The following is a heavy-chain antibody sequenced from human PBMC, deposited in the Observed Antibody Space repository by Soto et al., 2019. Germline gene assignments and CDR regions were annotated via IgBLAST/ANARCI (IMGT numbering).Heavy chain of an antibody. CDR3: ARDRSNYVDYYYSGMDV. V-gene: IGHV4-30-4*01. CDR1: GGSISSGDYY. J-gene: IGHJ6*04. CDR2: IYYSGST. Sequence: SETLSLTCTVSGGSISSGDYYWSWIRQPPGKGLEWIGYIYYSGSTYYNPSLKSRVTISVDTSKNQFSLKLSSVTAADTAVYSGARDRSNYVDYYYSGMDVWGKGTPLTFPS. D-gene: IGHD4-4*01.